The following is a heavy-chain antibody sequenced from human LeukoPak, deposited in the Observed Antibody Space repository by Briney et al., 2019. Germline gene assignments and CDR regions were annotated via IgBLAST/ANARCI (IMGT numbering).Heavy chain of an antibody. Sequence: ASVKVSCKASGYTFTGYYMHWMRQAPGQGLEWMGWINPNSGGTNYAQKFQGRVTMTRDTSISTAYMELSRLRSDDTAVYYCARSPTPITMIVVIQAAHFQHWGQGTLVTVSS. CDR2: INPNSGGT. J-gene: IGHJ1*01. V-gene: IGHV1-2*02. D-gene: IGHD3-22*01. CDR3: ARSPTPITMIVVIQAAHFQH. CDR1: GYTFTGYY.